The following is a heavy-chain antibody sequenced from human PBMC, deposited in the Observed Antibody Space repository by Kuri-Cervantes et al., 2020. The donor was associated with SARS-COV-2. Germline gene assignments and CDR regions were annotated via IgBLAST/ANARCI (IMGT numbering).Heavy chain of an antibody. CDR2: IYPGDSDT. J-gene: IGHJ4*02. V-gene: IGHV5-51*01. CDR3: VRLNSSWYPHYFDY. D-gene: IGHD6-13*01. Sequence: GGSLRLSCKGSGYSFTSYWIGWVRQMPGKGLEWMGIIYPGDSDTRYSPSFQGQVTISADKSISTAYLQWSSLKASDTAMYYCVRLNSSWYPHYFDYWGQGTLVTVSS. CDR1: GYSFTSYW.